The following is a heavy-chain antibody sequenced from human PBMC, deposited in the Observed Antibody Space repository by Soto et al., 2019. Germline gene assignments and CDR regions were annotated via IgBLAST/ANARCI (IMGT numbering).Heavy chain of an antibody. J-gene: IGHJ4*02. V-gene: IGHV4-59*08. Sequence: TSETLSLTCTVSGGSISSYYWSWIRQPPGKGLEWIGYIYYSGSTNYNPSLKSRVTISVDTSKNQFSLKLSSVTAADTAVYYCARVISDYYDSSGYVDYWGQGTLVTVSS. CDR1: GGSISSYY. CDR3: ARVISDYYDSSGYVDY. D-gene: IGHD3-22*01. CDR2: IYYSGST.